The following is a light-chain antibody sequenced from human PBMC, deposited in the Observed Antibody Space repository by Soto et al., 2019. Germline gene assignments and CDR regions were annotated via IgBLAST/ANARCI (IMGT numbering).Light chain of an antibody. V-gene: IGKV3-11*01. Sequence: EIVLTQSPATLSLSPEERATLSCRASQSVSSFLAWFQQKPGQAPSLLIYDSSNRAPGIPARFSGSGSGTDFTLTISSLEPEDFAAYYCQQRSVWPLTFGGGTKVEIK. CDR1: QSVSSF. J-gene: IGKJ4*01. CDR2: DSS. CDR3: QQRSVWPLT.